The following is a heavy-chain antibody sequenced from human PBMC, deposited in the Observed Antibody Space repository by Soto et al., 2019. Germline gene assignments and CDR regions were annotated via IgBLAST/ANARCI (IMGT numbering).Heavy chain of an antibody. V-gene: IGHV1-69*13. CDR3: ARSLIRGQALNDY. Sequence: ASVKVSCKASGGTFGSYAITWVRRAPGQGLEWLGGIIPILNSPAYAQKFQARVVITADEITNTAYMELNSLRFDDTAVYYCARSLIRGQALNDYWGQGTLVTVSS. D-gene: IGHD3-10*01. J-gene: IGHJ4*02. CDR2: IIPILNSP. CDR1: GGTFGSYA.